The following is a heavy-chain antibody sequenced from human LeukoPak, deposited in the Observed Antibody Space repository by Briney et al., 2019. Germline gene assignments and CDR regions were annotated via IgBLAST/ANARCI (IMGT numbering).Heavy chain of an antibody. Sequence: ASVKVSCKASGYTFSSYAMHWVRQAPGQRLEWMGWINTGNGNTKYSQKFQGRVAITRDTSASTAYMELSSLRSDDTAVYYCARDSPYYYGMDVWGQGTTVTVSS. CDR3: ARDSPYYYGMDV. CDR1: GYTFSSYA. CDR2: INTGNGNT. V-gene: IGHV1-3*04. D-gene: IGHD2-21*01. J-gene: IGHJ6*02.